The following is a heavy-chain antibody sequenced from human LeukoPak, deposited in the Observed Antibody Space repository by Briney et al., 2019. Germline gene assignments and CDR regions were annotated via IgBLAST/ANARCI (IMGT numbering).Heavy chain of an antibody. CDR2: IKQDASEK. CDR3: AKDRLGGYYFGY. V-gene: IGHV3-7*05. J-gene: IGHJ4*02. Sequence: GGSLRLSCAGSGITLSSYWMSWVRQAPGKGLEWVGNIKQDASEKYFVDSVKGRFTISRDNSKNTLYLQMNSLRAEDTAVYYCAKDRLGGYYFGYWGQGTLVTVSS. D-gene: IGHD2-15*01. CDR1: GITLSSYW.